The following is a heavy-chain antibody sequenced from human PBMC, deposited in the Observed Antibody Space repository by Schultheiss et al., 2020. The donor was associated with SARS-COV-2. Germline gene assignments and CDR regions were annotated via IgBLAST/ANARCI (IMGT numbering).Heavy chain of an antibody. J-gene: IGHJ6*02. V-gene: IGHV4-34*01. Sequence: GSLRLSCAATGFTFSSYLMSWVRQAPGKGLEWIGEINHSGSTNYNPSLKSRVTISVDTSKNQFSLKLSSVTAADTAVYYCARGLYSSSWYSSYYYGMDVWGQGTTVTVSS. CDR1: GFTFSSYL. CDR3: ARGLYSSSWYSSYYYGMDV. CDR2: INHSGST. D-gene: IGHD6-13*01.